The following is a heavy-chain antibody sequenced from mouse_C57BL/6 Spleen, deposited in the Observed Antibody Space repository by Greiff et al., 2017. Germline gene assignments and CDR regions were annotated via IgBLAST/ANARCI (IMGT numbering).Heavy chain of an antibody. CDR1: GYTFTDYN. Sequence: EVQGVESGPELVKPGASVTMSCKASGYTFTDYNMHWVKQSHGKSLEGIGYINPNNGGTSYNQKFKGKATLTVNKSSSTADMELRSLTSEDSAGYYCARGIYDSNSGRQAMDYWGQGTSVTVSS. J-gene: IGHJ4*01. D-gene: IGHD2-5*01. CDR2: INPNNGGT. V-gene: IGHV1-22*01. CDR3: ARGIYDSNSGRQAMDY.